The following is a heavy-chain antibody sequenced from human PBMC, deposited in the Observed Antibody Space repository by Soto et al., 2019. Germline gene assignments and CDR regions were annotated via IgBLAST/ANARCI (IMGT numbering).Heavy chain of an antibody. CDR1: GGTFSDSV. CDR3: ARGRDGSNYYFDY. D-gene: IGHD3-10*01. V-gene: IGHV1-69*01. CDR2: IVPIFGKA. J-gene: IGHJ4*02. Sequence: QVQLVQSGPEVKKPGSSVKVSCKASGGTFSDSVTSWVRQAPGQGLEWMGGIVPIFGKANLAEKFQARVTITADESTSTAYMKLTSLRSEDTAVYYCARGRDGSNYYFDYWGQGTLVTVSS.